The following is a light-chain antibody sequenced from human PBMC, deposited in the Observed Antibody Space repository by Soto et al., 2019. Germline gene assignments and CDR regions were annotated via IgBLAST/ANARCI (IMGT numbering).Light chain of an antibody. CDR1: QGISSL. J-gene: IGKJ4*01. Sequence: IHMTHSPATLSASLLYRFTMTFRASQGISSLLAWYQQKPGKAPKLLIYDASSLESGVPSRFSGSGSGTEFTLTISSLQPDDFATYYCQQYNSYPLTFGGGTKVDI. CDR2: DAS. CDR3: QQYNSYPLT. V-gene: IGKV1-13*02.